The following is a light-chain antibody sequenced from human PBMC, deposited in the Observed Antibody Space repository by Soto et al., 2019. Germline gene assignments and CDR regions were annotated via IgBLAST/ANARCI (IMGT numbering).Light chain of an antibody. CDR3: QQYGSSPLT. V-gene: IGKV3-20*01. CDR1: QSVTSDY. J-gene: IGKJ4*01. Sequence: EIVLTQSPGTLSLSPGERATLSCRASQSVTSDYFAWYQQKPGQAPKLLIYDASSRATCIPDRFSGSGSGTDFTLTISRQEPEYFAVYYCQQYGSSPLTFGGGTKVEIK. CDR2: DAS.